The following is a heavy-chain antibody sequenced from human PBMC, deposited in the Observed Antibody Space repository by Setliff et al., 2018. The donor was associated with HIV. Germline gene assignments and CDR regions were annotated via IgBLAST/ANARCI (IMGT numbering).Heavy chain of an antibody. Sequence: ASVKVSCKASGYSFNRYFMHWVRQAPGQGLEWMGWINPSSGGTKSAQEFQGRVTMTRDTSINTAYMELSRLKSDDTAVYYCARDLGSSSSMDPWGQGTLVTVSS. J-gene: IGHJ5*02. V-gene: IGHV1-2*02. CDR1: GYSFNRYF. CDR3: ARDLGSSSSMDP. D-gene: IGHD6-6*01. CDR2: INPSSGGT.